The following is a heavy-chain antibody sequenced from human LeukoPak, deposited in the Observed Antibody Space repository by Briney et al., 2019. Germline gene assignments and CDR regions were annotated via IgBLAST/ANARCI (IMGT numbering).Heavy chain of an antibody. CDR1: GGSFSGYY. D-gene: IGHD6-19*01. J-gene: IGHJ4*02. CDR3: ARRQQWLVRGLDY. V-gene: IGHV4-34*01. CDR2: INHSGST. Sequence: KPSETLSLTCAVYGGSFSGYYWSWIRQPPGKGLEWIGEINHSGSTNYNPSLKSRVTISVDTSKNQFSLKLSSVTAADTAVYYCARRQQWLVRGLDYWGQGTLVTVSS.